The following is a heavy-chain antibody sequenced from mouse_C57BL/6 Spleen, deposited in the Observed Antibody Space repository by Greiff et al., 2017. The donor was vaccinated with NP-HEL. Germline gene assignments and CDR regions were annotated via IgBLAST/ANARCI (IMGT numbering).Heavy chain of an antibody. CDR3: ARVYDYDGQNYFDY. CDR1: GFTLSDYY. Sequence: EVKLVESEGGLVQPGSSMKLSCTASGFTLSDYYMAWVRQVPEKGLEWVANINYDGSSTYYLDSLKSRFIISRDNAKNILYLQMSSLKSEDTATYYCARVYDYDGQNYFDYWGQGTTLTVSS. D-gene: IGHD2-4*01. V-gene: IGHV5-16*01. CDR2: INYDGSST. J-gene: IGHJ2*01.